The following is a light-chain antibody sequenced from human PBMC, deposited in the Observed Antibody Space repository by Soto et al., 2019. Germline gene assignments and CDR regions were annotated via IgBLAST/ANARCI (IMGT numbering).Light chain of an antibody. Sequence: CXASQSVSSYLAWYQQKPGQAPRLLIYDASNRATGIPDRISGSGSGPDFTFTISRLEPEDFAVYYCQQYGSVPFTFGPGTKVDIK. CDR2: DAS. V-gene: IGKV3-20*01. CDR1: QSVSSY. CDR3: QQYGSVPFT. J-gene: IGKJ3*01.